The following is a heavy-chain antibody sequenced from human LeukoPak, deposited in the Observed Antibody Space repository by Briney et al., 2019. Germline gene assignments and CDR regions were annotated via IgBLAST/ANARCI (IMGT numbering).Heavy chain of an antibody. CDR3: ARDPDIVVVPAATPDY. J-gene: IGHJ4*02. V-gene: IGHV3-21*01. CDR2: ISSSSSYI. Sequence: GGSLRLSCAASGFTFSSYSMNWVRQAPGKGLEWVSSISSSSSYIYYADSVKGRFTISRDNAKNSLYLQMNSLRAEDTAVYYCARDPDIVVVPAATPDYWGQGTLVTVSS. D-gene: IGHD2-2*01. CDR1: GFTFSSYS.